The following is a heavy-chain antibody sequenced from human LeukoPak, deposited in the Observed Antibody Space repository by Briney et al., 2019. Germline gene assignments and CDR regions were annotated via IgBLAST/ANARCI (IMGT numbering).Heavy chain of an antibody. D-gene: IGHD2-2*01. J-gene: IGHJ5*02. CDR1: GGSISSYY. CDR2: IYYSGST. V-gene: IGHV4-59*01. CDR3: ALEQGYCSSTSCLNWSDP. Sequence: SETLSLTCTVSGGSISSYYWSWIRQPPGKGLEWIGYIYYSGSTNYNPSLKSRVTISVDTSKNQFSLKLSSVTAADTAVYYCALEQGYCSSTSCLNWSDPWGQGTLVTVSS.